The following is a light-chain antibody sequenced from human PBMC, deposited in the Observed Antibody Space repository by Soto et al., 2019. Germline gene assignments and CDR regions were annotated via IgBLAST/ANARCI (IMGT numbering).Light chain of an antibody. CDR2: GAS. J-gene: IGKJ4*01. V-gene: IGKV3-20*01. Sequence: EIVLTQSPGTLSLSPGERATLSCRASQSVSSSYLAWYQQKPGQAPRLLIYGASSRATGIRDRFSGSGSGTDFTLTISRLETEDFAVYYCQQYCSSGSTFGGGTKVESK. CDR1: QSVSSSY. CDR3: QQYCSSGST.